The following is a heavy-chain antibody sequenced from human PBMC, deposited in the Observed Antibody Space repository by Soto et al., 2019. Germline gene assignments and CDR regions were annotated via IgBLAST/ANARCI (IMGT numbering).Heavy chain of an antibody. CDR3: ARVLGWATTYSWFDP. V-gene: IGHV4-30-4*01. CDR2: IYYSGST. J-gene: IGHJ5*02. D-gene: IGHD1-1*01. Sequence: SETLSLTCTVSGGSISSGDYYWSWIRQPPGKGLEWIGYIYYSGSTYYNPSLKSRVTISVDTSKNQFSLKLSSVTAADTAVYYCARVLGWATTYSWFDPWGQGTLVTVSS. CDR1: GGSISSGDYY.